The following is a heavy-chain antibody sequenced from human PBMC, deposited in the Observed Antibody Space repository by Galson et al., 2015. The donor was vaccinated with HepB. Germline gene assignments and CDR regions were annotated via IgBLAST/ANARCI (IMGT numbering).Heavy chain of an antibody. CDR2: ISYDGSNK. V-gene: IGHV3-30-3*01. Sequence: APGKGLEWVAVISYDGSNKYYADSVKGRFTISRDNSKNTLYLQMNSLRAEDTAVYYCARVKEDSGYDSSAAFDTWGQGTMVTVSS. CDR3: ARVKEDSGYDSSAAFDT. D-gene: IGHD3-22*01. J-gene: IGHJ3*02.